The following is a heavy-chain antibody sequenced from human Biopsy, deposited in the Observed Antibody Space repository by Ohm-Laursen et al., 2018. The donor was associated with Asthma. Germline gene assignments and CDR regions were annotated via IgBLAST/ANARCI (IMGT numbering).Heavy chain of an antibody. J-gene: IGHJ4*02. CDR3: ARGDSSNWSHYYFDY. Sequence: GSLRLSCTASGFTFSSYALSWVRQAPGKGLEWVSVIYSGGTSHTADSVRGRFTISRDYSKNTLYLQMHSLRAEDTAVYHCARGDSSNWSHYYFDYWGQGTLVTVSS. V-gene: IGHV3-23*03. D-gene: IGHD3-22*01. CDR1: GFTFSSYA. CDR2: IYSGGTS.